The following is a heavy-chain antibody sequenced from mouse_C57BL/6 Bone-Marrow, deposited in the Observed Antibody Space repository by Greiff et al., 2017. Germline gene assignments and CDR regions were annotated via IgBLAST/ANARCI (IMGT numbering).Heavy chain of an antibody. D-gene: IGHD2-3*01. V-gene: IGHV14-4*01. CDR1: GFNIKDDY. J-gene: IGHJ2*01. CDR3: SSFDGNYFDF. CDR2: IDPEIGDT. Sequence: EVQLQQSGAELVRPGASVKLSCTASGFNIKDDYIHWVKQRPEQGLERIGWIDPEIGDTEYASKFQGKATITSDTSSNTAYLQLSSLTSEDTAVYYCSSFDGNYFDFWGQGTPLTVAS.